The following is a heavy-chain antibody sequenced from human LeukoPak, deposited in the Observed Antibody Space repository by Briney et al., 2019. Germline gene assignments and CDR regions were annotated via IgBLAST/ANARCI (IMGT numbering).Heavy chain of an antibody. Sequence: SVKVSCKVSGYTLTELSMHWVRQAPGKGLEWMGGFDPEDGETIYAQKFQGRVTMTEDTSTDTAYMELSSLRSEDTAVYYCATGLEGYSSLGYFDYWGQGTLVTVSS. CDR2: FDPEDGET. V-gene: IGHV1-24*01. CDR1: GYTLTELS. J-gene: IGHJ4*02. D-gene: IGHD6-13*01. CDR3: ATGLEGYSSLGYFDY.